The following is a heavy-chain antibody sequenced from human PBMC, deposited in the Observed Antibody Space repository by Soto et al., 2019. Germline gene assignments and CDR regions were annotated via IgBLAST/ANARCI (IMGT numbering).Heavy chain of an antibody. V-gene: IGHV1-69*13. CDR3: ARDQGQLDAFDI. D-gene: IGHD2-2*01. Sequence: GASGKVSCKASGGTFSSYAIIWVRQAPGQGLEWMGGIIPIFGTANYAQKFQGRVTITADESTSTAYMEPSSLRSEDTAVYYCARDQGQLDAFDIWGQGTMVTV. J-gene: IGHJ3*02. CDR2: IIPIFGTA. CDR1: GGTFSSYA.